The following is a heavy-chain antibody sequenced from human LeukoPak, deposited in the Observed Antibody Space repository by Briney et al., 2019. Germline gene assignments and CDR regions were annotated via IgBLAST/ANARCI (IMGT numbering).Heavy chain of an antibody. J-gene: IGHJ3*02. D-gene: IGHD1-26*01. CDR2: ISSSSSYI. V-gene: IGHV3-21*01. CDR3: ARVRGGKGVRVAFDI. CDR1: GFTFSSYS. Sequence: GGSLRLSCAASGFTFSSYSMNWVRQAPGKGLEWVSSISSSSSYIYYADSVKGRFTISRDNAKNSLYLQMNSLRAEDTAVYYCARVRGGKGVRVAFDIWGQGSLVTVSS.